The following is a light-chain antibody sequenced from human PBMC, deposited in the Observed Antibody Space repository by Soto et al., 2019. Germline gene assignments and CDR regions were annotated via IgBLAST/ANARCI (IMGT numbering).Light chain of an antibody. CDR3: QQYNSYSPLWT. Sequence: DIQMTQSPSTLSASVGDRVTITCRASQSISSWLAWYQQKPGKDPKLLIYDASGLESGVPSRFSGSGSGTEFTLTISSLQPDDFATYYCQQYNSYSPLWTFGQGTKVEIK. CDR1: QSISSW. J-gene: IGKJ1*01. CDR2: DAS. V-gene: IGKV1-5*01.